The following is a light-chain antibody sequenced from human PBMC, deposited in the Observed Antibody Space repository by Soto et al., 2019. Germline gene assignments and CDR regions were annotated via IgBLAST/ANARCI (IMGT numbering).Light chain of an antibody. J-gene: IGKJ1*01. CDR1: QSVSSN. CDR2: GAS. V-gene: IGKV3-15*01. CDR3: QQYNNWPWT. Sequence: ETVTTQSPATLSVSPGERVTLSCRASQSVSSNLAWYQHKLGQAPRLLIYGASTRATGIPARFSGSGSGTEFTLTISSLQSEDFAVYYCQQYNNWPWTFGQGTKVDIK.